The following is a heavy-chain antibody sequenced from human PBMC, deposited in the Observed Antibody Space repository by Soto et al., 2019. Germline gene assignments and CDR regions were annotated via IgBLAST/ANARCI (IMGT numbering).Heavy chain of an antibody. D-gene: IGHD3-9*01. V-gene: IGHV1-18*04. J-gene: IGHJ5*02. CDR1: GYPFIKYG. Sequence: QLQLVQSAAEVKKPGASVRVSCKAYGYPFIKYGISWIRQAPEQGLEWMGWIKVDSGYTNYAQKFQGRVTMTADTSSDTAFMELRSLRLDDTAVYFCATSSDTGFDPRGQGTLVSVSS. CDR3: ATSSDTGFDP. CDR2: IKVDSGYT.